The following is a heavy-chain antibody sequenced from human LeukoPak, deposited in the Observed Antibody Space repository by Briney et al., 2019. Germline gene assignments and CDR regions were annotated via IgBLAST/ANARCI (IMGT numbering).Heavy chain of an antibody. CDR2: ISGSGGST. D-gene: IGHD2-21*02. V-gene: IGHV3-23*01. CDR3: AKLGGDHNYYYYYMDV. CDR1: GFTFSSYA. J-gene: IGHJ6*03. Sequence: GGSLRLSCAASGFTFSSYAMSWVRQAPGKGLEWVSAISGSGGSTYYADSVKGRLTISRDNSKNTLYLQMNSLRAEDTAVYYCAKLGGDHNYYYYYMDVWGKGTTLTVSS.